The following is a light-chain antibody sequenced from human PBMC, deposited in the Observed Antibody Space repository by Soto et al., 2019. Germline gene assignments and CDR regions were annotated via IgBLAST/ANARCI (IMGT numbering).Light chain of an antibody. CDR3: HQYNSWPPGT. J-gene: IGKJ2*01. Sequence: EIVLTQSPAILSVSPGERATLSCRASQSISLSLAWYQQKPGQAPRLLISDASTRSTGIPARFSGSGSGTEFTLTISSLQSEDFALYYCHQYNSWPPGTFGQGTKVDI. CDR2: DAS. V-gene: IGKV3-15*01. CDR1: QSISLS.